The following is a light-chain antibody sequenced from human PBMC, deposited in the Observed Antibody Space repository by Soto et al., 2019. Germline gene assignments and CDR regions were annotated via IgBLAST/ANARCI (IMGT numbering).Light chain of an antibody. Sequence: DIQMTQFPSSLSASLGDRVTITCRASQNIDNYLNWYQHKPGKAPKLLIYATSTLQSGVPARFSGSGSGTEFTLTISSLQAEDFETYFCQESYSTPAVSFGGGTKVEIK. CDR1: QNIDNY. CDR3: QESYSTPAVS. V-gene: IGKV1-39*01. CDR2: ATS. J-gene: IGKJ4*01.